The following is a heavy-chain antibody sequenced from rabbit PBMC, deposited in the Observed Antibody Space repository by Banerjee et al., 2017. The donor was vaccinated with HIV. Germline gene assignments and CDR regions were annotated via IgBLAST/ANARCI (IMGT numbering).Heavy chain of an antibody. CDR1: GFSFSNYY. Sequence: QSLEESGGDLVKPGGTLTLTCTASGFSFSNYYMSWVRQAPGKGLEWIGYIYAGKGSTDYASWAKGRFTISKTSSTTVTLQMTSLTAADTATYFCARWGAAHTAGVDLWGPGTLVTVS. V-gene: IGHV1S40*01. D-gene: IGHD3-1*01. CDR2: IYAGKGST. J-gene: IGHJ6*01. CDR3: ARWGAAHTAGVDL.